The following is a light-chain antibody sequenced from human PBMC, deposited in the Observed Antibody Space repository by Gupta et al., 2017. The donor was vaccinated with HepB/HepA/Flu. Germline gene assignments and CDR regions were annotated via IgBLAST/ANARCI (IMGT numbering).Light chain of an antibody. CDR3: RQDKHWPNT. V-gene: IGKV2-30*01. J-gene: IGKJ2*01. CDR2: RVS. CDR1: ESLVGTDGNTR. Sequence: DVVMTQSPISLPVTLGQPASISCTSSESLVGTDGNTRLNWFHQGPGQSPRLLIYRVSNRDSGVPDRFSGSGSGTDFTLEISRVEAEDVGVYYCRQDKHWPNTFGQGTKLEIK.